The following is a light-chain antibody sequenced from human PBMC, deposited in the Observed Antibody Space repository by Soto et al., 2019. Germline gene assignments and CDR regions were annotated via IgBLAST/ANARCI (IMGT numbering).Light chain of an antibody. CDR3: QQYGRSPA. CDR1: QIVTSSY. V-gene: IGKV3-20*01. J-gene: IGKJ4*01. CDR2: GAS. Sequence: EIVLTQSPGTLSFSPGERATLSCRASQIVTSSYLAWYQQKPGQAPRLLIYGASSRATGIPDRFSGSGSGTDFTLTISRLEPEDFAVYYCQQYGRSPAFGGGTQVESK.